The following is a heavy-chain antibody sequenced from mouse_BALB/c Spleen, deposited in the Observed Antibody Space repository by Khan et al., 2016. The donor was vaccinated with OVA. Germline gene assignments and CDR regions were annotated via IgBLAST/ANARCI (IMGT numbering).Heavy chain of an antibody. CDR1: GFTFSNYA. CDR2: ISSGGKT. V-gene: IGHV5-6-5*01. Sequence: EVELVESGGGLVKPRGSLKLSCAASGFTFSNYAMSWVRQTPEKRLEWVASISSGGKTYYPDSVKGRFTISRDNARNILSLQMSSLRSEDTALYYCARDDWFAYWGQGTLVTVSA. J-gene: IGHJ3*01. CDR3: ARDDWFAY.